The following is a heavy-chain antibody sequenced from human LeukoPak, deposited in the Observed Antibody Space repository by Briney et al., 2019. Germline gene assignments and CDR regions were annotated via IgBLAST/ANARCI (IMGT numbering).Heavy chain of an antibody. D-gene: IGHD3-10*01. CDR2: INPNSGGT. Sequence: ASVKVSCKASGYTFTGYYMHWVRQAPGQGLEWMGRINPNSGGTNYAQKFQGRVTMTRDTPISTAYMELSRLRSDDTAVYYCARGTESYYGSGSYQIPPDYWGQGTLVTVSS. J-gene: IGHJ4*02. CDR3: ARGTESYYGSGSYQIPPDY. CDR1: GYTFTGYY. V-gene: IGHV1-2*06.